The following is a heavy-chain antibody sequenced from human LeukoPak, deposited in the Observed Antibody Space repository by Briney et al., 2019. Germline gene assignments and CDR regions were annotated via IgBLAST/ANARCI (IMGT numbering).Heavy chain of an antibody. CDR1: GFTFDDYG. CDR2: INWNGGST. Sequence: GGSLRLSCAASGFTFDDYGLSWVRQAPGKGLEWVSTINWNGGSTGYADSVKGRFTISRDNAKNSLYLQMNSLRAEDTALYYCARVSDISVAAYFDYWGQGTLVSVSS. V-gene: IGHV3-20*04. CDR3: ARVSDISVAAYFDY. D-gene: IGHD6-19*01. J-gene: IGHJ4*02.